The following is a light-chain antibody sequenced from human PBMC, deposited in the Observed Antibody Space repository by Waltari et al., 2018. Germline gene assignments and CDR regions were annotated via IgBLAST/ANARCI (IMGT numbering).Light chain of an antibody. Sequence: EIVMTQSPVTLSLSPGERATLSCRASQSVGSTLAWYQQKPGQAPRLLIFGASTRATGIPARISGSGSGTGFTLTISRLQSEDFAVYYCQQYHQWPQTFGQGTKVEIK. CDR3: QQYHQWPQT. V-gene: IGKV3D-15*01. CDR2: GAS. CDR1: QSVGST. J-gene: IGKJ1*01.